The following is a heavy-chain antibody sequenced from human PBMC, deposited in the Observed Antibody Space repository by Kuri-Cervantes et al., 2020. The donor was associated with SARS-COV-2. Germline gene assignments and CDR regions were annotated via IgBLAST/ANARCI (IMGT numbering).Heavy chain of an antibody. CDR2: IYYSGST. Sequence: SETLSLTCTVSGRSISSYYWSWIRQPPGKGLEWIGSIYYSGSTYYNPSLKSQVTIPVDTSKNQFSLKLSSVTAAGTAVYYRASEDQEGTDNGFDPWGQGTMVTVSS. CDR3: ASEDQEGTDNGFDP. J-gene: IGHJ5*02. CDR1: GRSISSYY. V-gene: IGHV4-59*05.